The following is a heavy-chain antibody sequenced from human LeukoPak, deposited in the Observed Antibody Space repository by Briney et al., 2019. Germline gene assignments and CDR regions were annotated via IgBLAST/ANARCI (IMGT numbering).Heavy chain of an antibody. D-gene: IGHD6-6*01. CDR3: AREYSSSSGVV. J-gene: IGHJ4*02. CDR2: IYTSGST. Sequence: PSQTLSLTCTVSGGSISSGSYYWSWIRQPAGKGLEWIGRIYTSGSTNYNPSLKSRVTISVDTSKNQFSLKLSSVTAADTAVYYCAREYSSSSGVVWGQGTLVTVSS. CDR1: GGSISSGSYY. V-gene: IGHV4-61*02.